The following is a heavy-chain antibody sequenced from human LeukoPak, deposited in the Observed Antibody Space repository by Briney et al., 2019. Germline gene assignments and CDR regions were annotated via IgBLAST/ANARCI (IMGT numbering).Heavy chain of an antibody. Sequence: GSLRLSCTTSGFTSSNYWMSWVRQAPGKGLEWVANINQDGSKKYYVDSVKGRFTISKDNAKNSLYLQMNSLRAEDTALYHCARNNGMDVWGQGTTVIVSS. J-gene: IGHJ6*02. CDR1: GFTSSNYW. V-gene: IGHV3-7*03. CDR3: ARNNGMDV. CDR2: INQDGSKK.